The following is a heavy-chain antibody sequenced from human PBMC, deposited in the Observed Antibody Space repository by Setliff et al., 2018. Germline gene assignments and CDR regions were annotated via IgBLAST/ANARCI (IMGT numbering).Heavy chain of an antibody. D-gene: IGHD4-4*01. CDR3: AREPTVTTLDY. Sequence: GESLTISCAASGFTFSSYWMSWVRQAPGKGLEWVANIKQDGSEKYHADSVKGRFTISRDNAKNSLYLQMTSLRAEDTAVYYCAREPTVTTLDYWGQGTLVTVSS. CDR2: IKQDGSEK. J-gene: IGHJ4*02. V-gene: IGHV3-7*01. CDR1: GFTFSSYW.